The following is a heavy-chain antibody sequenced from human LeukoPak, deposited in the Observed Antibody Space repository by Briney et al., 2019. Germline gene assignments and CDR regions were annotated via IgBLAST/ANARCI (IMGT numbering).Heavy chain of an antibody. CDR3: AKDIDSAGYGAFEI. CDR2: ISWNSDTI. CDR1: GFTFDGFA. Sequence: QPGRSLRLSCAASGFTFDGFAMHWVRQAPGKGVEWVSHISWNSDTITYADSVKGRFTISRDNAKNSLYLQISSLRAEGTAFYYCAKDIDSAGYGAFEIWGQGTVVTVSS. J-gene: IGHJ3*02. V-gene: IGHV3-9*01. D-gene: IGHD3-22*01.